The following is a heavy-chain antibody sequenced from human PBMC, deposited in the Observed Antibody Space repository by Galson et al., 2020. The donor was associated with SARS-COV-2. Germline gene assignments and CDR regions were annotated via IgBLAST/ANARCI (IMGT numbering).Heavy chain of an antibody. V-gene: IGHV3-23*03. CDR2: IYSGGST. Sequence: GGSLRLSCAASGFTFSRYAMTWVRQAPGKGLEWVSLIYSGGSTYSADSVKGRFTISSDNSKNTLYLQMNSLRAEDTAVYYCAQGSGSPSSVWHFDDWGQGTLVTVSS. D-gene: IGHD6-19*01. CDR1: GFTFSRYA. J-gene: IGHJ4*02. CDR3: AQGSGSPSSVWHFDD.